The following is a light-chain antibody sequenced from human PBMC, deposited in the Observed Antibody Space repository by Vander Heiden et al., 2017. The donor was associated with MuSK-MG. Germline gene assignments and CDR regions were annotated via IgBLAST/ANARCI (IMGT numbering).Light chain of an antibody. CDR2: GAS. CDR1: QSVSSSY. CDR3: QQYGNSPRT. J-gene: IGKJ1*01. V-gene: IGKV3-20*01. Sequence: ETVLTQSPGTLSLSPGERVTLSCRASQSVSSSYLAWYQQKPGQAPRLLIYGASSRATGIPDRFSGSGSATDFTLTISRLEPEDFAVYYCQQYGNSPRTFGQGTKVEIK.